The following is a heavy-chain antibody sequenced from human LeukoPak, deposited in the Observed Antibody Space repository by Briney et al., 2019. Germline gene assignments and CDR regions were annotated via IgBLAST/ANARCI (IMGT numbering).Heavy chain of an antibody. Sequence: ASVKVSCKASGYTFTSYDINWVRQATGQGLEWMGWMNPNSGNTGYAQKLQGRGTMARDTSISTAYMELSSLRSEDTAVYYCVGAAHWGQGTLVTVSS. CDR3: VGAAH. D-gene: IGHD4/OR15-4a*01. J-gene: IGHJ4*02. CDR2: MNPNSGNT. CDR1: GYTFTSYD. V-gene: IGHV1-8*01.